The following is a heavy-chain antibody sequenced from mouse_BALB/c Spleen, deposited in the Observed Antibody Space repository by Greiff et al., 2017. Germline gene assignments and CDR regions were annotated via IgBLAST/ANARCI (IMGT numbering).Heavy chain of an antibody. D-gene: IGHD2-3*01. Sequence: EVQRVESGGGLVQPGGSRKLSCAASGFTFSSFGMHWVRQAPEKGLEWVAYISSGSSTIYYADTVKGRFTISRDNPRNTLFLQMTSLRSEDTAMYYCARGGIYDSYYGFDYWGQGTLVTVSA. CDR3: ARGGIYDSYYGFDY. V-gene: IGHV5-17*02. J-gene: IGHJ3*01. CDR1: GFTFSSFG. CDR2: ISSGSSTI.